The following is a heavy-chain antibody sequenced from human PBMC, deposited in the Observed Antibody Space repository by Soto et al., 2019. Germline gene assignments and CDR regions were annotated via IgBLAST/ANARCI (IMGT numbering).Heavy chain of an antibody. CDR2: IYYSGFT. D-gene: IGHD4-4*01. J-gene: IGHJ4*02. Sequence: QVQLQESGPGLVKPSQTLSLTCTVSGGSISSGDYYWSWIRQPPGKGLEWIGYIYYSGFTYYNPALNSRLTMSVDTSKNQFSPKLSSVIAAHTAVYYCARSDNYVPFDHWGQGTLVTVSS. CDR1: GGSISSGDYY. CDR3: ARSDNYVPFDH. V-gene: IGHV4-30-4*01.